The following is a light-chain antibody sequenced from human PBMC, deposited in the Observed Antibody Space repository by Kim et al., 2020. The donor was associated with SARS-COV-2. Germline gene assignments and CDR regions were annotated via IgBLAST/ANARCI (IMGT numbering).Light chain of an antibody. V-gene: IGKV3-20*01. J-gene: IGKJ2*01. CDR1: QTVSSSS. CDR3: QQYGSSPI. Sequence: SLSPGERATLSCRASQTVSSSSLVWYQQNAGQAPRLLIYGASSRATGIPDRFSGSGSGTDFTLTISRLEPEDFAVYYCQQYGSSPIFGQGTKLEI. CDR2: GAS.